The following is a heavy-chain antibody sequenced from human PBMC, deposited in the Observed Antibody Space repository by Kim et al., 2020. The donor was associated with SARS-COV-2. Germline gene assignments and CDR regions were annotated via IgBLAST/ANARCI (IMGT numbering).Heavy chain of an antibody. Sequence: SETLSLTCAVYGGSFSGYYWSWIRQPPGKGLEWIGEINHSGSTNYNPSLKSRVTISVDTSKNQFSLKLSSVTAADTAVYYCARAGYSSGLDCFDPWGQGT. CDR3: ARAGYSSGLDCFDP. V-gene: IGHV4-34*01. J-gene: IGHJ5*02. D-gene: IGHD6-19*01. CDR2: INHSGST. CDR1: GGSFSGYY.